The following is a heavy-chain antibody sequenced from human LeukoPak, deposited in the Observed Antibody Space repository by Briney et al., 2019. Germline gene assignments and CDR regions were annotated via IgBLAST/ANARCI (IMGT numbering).Heavy chain of an antibody. CDR2: ISAYNGNT. CDR1: GYTFTSYG. J-gene: IGHJ3*02. V-gene: IGHV1-18*01. CDR3: ARARCSSTSCYYGQGAFDI. D-gene: IGHD2-2*01. Sequence: GASVKVSCKASGYTFTSYGISWVRQAPGQGLEWMGWISAYNGNTNYAQKFQGRVTITADESTSTAYMELSSLRSEDTAVYYCARARCSSTSCYYGQGAFDIWGQGTMVTVSS.